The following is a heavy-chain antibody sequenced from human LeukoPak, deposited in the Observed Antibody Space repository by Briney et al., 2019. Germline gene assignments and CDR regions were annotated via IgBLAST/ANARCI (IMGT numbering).Heavy chain of an antibody. Sequence: PGGSLRLSCAASGFTVSSDYMTWVRQAPGKGLEWVALIWYDGSNRYYADSVKGRFTISRDNSKNTLYLQMNSLRAEDTAVYYCARDHSGGSGWSGGFDYWGQGTLVTVSS. CDR2: IWYDGSNR. CDR1: GFTVSSDY. V-gene: IGHV3-33*08. J-gene: IGHJ4*02. CDR3: ARDHSGGSGWSGGFDY. D-gene: IGHD6-19*01.